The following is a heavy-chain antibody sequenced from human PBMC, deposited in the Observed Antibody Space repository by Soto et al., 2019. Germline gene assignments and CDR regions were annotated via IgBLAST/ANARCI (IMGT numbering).Heavy chain of an antibody. D-gene: IGHD6-6*01. Sequence: ASVKVSCKASGGTFSSYTISWVRQAHGQGLEWMGRISANHGNTNYAQKLQGRVTMTTDTSTSTAYMELRSLRSDDTAVYYCARDMYSSSPGPDAFDIWGQGTMVTVSS. CDR1: GGTFSSYT. CDR3: ARDMYSSSPGPDAFDI. CDR2: ISANHGNT. V-gene: IGHV1-18*01. J-gene: IGHJ3*02.